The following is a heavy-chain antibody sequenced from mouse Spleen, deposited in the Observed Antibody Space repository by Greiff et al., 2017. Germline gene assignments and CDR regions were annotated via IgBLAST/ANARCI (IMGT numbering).Heavy chain of an antibody. CDR3: RGTTWLLQYYFDY. Sequence: VQLQQSGTVLARPGASVKMSCKTSGYTFTSYWMHWVKQRPGQGLEWIGAIYPGNSDTSYNQKFKGKAKLTAVTSASTAYMELSSLTNEDSAVYYCRGTTWLLQYYFDYWGQGTTLTVSS. J-gene: IGHJ2*01. CDR1: GYTFTSYW. V-gene: IGHV1-5*01. D-gene: IGHD2-3*01. CDR2: IYPGNSDT.